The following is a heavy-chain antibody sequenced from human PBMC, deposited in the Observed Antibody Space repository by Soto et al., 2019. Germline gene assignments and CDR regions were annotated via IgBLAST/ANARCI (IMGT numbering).Heavy chain of an antibody. V-gene: IGHV3-23*01. J-gene: IGHJ4*02. D-gene: IGHD3-10*01. CDR3: VASGSSLY. Sequence: EVQLLESGGGLVQPGESLRLSCAASGFTISTYAMSWVRQAPGKGLEWVSTFSGHSYSTYYTDSVKGRFTISRDNSKNTLYPQMNNLGAEDTAVYYCVASGSSLYWGQGTLVTVSS. CDR2: FSGHSYST. CDR1: GFTISTYA.